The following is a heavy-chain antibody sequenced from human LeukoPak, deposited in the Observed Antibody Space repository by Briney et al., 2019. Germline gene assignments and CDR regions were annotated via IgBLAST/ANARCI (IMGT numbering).Heavy chain of an antibody. Sequence: GGSLRLSCAAPRCTFSTHWISLVRQAPVKVHERVANINQDGSDKYYVDSVKGRFTISRDNAKNSLYLQMNSLRAEDTAVYYCARPRYCSSGNCYSDYWGQGALVTVSS. J-gene: IGHJ4*02. CDR3: ARPRYCSSGNCYSDY. CDR1: RCTFSTHW. D-gene: IGHD2-15*01. CDR2: INQDGSDK. V-gene: IGHV3-7*01.